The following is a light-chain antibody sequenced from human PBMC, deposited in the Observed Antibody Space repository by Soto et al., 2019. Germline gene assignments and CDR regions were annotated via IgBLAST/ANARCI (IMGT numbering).Light chain of an antibody. Sequence: QSVLTQPASVSGSPGQSITIYCTGASSDVGTYNLVSWYQQHPGKAPKLMIYEVSKRPSGVSNRFSGSKSGNTASLTISGLQAEDEADYYCCSYAGSNTLYVFGTGTKLTVL. J-gene: IGLJ1*01. CDR3: CSYAGSNTLYV. V-gene: IGLV2-23*02. CDR2: EVS. CDR1: SSDVGTYNL.